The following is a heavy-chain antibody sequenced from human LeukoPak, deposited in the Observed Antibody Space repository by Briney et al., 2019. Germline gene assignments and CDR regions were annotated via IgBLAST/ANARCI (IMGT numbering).Heavy chain of an antibody. D-gene: IGHD3-16*01. CDR3: AKETATGGSVDY. CDR1: GFTFSSYG. V-gene: IGHV3-30*18. CDR2: ISYDGSNK. J-gene: IGHJ4*02. Sequence: GSLRLSCAASGFTFSSYGMHWVRQAPGKGLEWVAVISYDGSNKYYADSVKGRFTVSRDNSKNTLYLQMNSLRAEDTAVYYCAKETATGGSVDYWGQGTLVTVSS.